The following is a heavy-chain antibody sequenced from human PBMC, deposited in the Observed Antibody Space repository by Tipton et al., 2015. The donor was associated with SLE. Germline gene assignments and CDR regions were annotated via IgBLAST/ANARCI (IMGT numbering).Heavy chain of an antibody. D-gene: IGHD3-3*01. Sequence: SLRLSCAASGFTFSSYAMSWVRQAPGKGLEWVSAISGSGGSTYYADSVKGRFTISRDNSKNTLYLQMNSLRAEDTAVYYCAERPLRFLDRRDYWGQGTLVTVSS. V-gene: IGHV3-23*01. CDR3: AERPLRFLDRRDY. CDR2: ISGSGGST. J-gene: IGHJ4*02. CDR1: GFTFSSYA.